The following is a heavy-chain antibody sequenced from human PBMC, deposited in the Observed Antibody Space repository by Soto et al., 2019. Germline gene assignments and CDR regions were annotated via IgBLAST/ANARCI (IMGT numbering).Heavy chain of an antibody. Sequence: QVQLVESGGGVVQPGRSLRLSCAASGFTFSSYGMHWVRQAPGRGLEWVAIIWYDESTKYYADSVKGRFTISRDNSKNTLNLQMNGLTAEDTAVYYCARDSASLELGYYFDYWGQGALVTVSS. J-gene: IGHJ4*02. D-gene: IGHD1-7*01. CDR1: GFTFSSYG. V-gene: IGHV3-33*01. CDR2: IWYDESTK. CDR3: ARDSASLELGYYFDY.